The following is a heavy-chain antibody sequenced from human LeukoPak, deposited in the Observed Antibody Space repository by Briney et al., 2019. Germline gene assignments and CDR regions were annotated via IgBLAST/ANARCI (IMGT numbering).Heavy chain of an antibody. CDR3: ARVGGYCSSTSCYFETGGYYFDY. CDR1: GGSISSYY. V-gene: IGHV4-59*01. Sequence: PETLSLTCTVSGGSISSYYWSWIRQPPGKGLEWIGYIYYSGSTNYNPSLKSRVTISVDTSKNQFSLKLSSVTAADTAVYYCARVGGYCSSTSCYFETGGYYFDYWGQGTLVTVSS. CDR2: IYYSGST. D-gene: IGHD2-2*01. J-gene: IGHJ4*02.